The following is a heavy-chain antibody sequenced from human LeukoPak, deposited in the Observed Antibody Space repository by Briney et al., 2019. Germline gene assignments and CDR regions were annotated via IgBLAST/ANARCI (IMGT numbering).Heavy chain of an antibody. Sequence: GESLKISCKGSGYSFTSYWIGWVRQMPGKGLEWMGIIYPGDSDTRYSPSFQGQVTISADKSISTAYLQWSSLKASDTAMYYCATRLYCGGDCSYYYMDVWGKGTTVTVSS. D-gene: IGHD2-21*02. J-gene: IGHJ6*03. CDR1: GYSFTSYW. V-gene: IGHV5-51*01. CDR3: ATRLYCGGDCSYYYMDV. CDR2: IYPGDSDT.